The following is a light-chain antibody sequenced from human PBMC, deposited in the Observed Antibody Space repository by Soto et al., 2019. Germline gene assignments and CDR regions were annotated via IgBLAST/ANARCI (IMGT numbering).Light chain of an antibody. CDR3: AAWDDSLSGHYV. CDR2: RSD. J-gene: IGLJ1*01. V-gene: IGLV1-47*01. Sequence: SVLTQPHSPSGTPGHTVTIACSGNDSNIGRNVVYWYQQLPGTAPKLLVYRSDQRPSGVPDRFSGSKSDTSASLAISGLRPEDEADYYCAAWDDSLSGHYVFGTGTKVTVL. CDR1: DSNIGRNV.